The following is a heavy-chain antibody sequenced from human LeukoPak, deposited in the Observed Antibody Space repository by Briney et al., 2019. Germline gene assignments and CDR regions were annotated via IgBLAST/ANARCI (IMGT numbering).Heavy chain of an antibody. V-gene: IGHV3-23*01. D-gene: IGHD2-8*01. CDR3: AKGMASQGFYFDY. Sequence: GGSLRLSWAASGFTFSSHWMSWVRQAPGKGLEWVSGLSGSGGSTYYADSVKGRFTISRDNSKDTLYLQMNSLRAEDTAVYYCAKGMASQGFYFDYWGQGTLVTVSS. CDR1: GFTFSSHW. CDR2: LSGSGGST. J-gene: IGHJ4*02.